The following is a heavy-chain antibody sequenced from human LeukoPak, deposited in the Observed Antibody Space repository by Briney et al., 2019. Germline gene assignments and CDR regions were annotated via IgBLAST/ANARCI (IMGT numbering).Heavy chain of an antibody. V-gene: IGHV3-30*18. D-gene: IGHD4-23*01. Sequence: GGSLRLSCAASRFTFSSYWMSWVRQAPGKGLEWVAVISYDGSNKYYADSVKGRFTISRDNSKNTLYLQMNSLRAEDTAVYYCAKDALATVGLFDYWGQGTLVTVSS. CDR1: RFTFSSYW. J-gene: IGHJ4*02. CDR3: AKDALATVGLFDY. CDR2: ISYDGSNK.